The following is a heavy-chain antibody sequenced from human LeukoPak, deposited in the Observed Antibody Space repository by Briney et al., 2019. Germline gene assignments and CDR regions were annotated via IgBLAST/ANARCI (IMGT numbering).Heavy chain of an antibody. CDR2: LRGDGET. Sequence: GGSLTLSCAASGFTFSSYAMSWVRQAPARGLEGVSSLRGDGETFYIDSVKGRFTLSRDESRNTVYLQLNNLRVEDTAVYFCAKVSWVSRADAVLWGQGTLVTVSS. D-gene: IGHD3-16*01. CDR3: AKVSWVSRADAVL. V-gene: IGHV3-23*01. CDR1: GFTFSSYA. J-gene: IGHJ4*02.